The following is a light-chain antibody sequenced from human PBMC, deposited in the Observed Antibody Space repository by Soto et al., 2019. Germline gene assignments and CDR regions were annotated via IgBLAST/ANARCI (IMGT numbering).Light chain of an antibody. J-gene: IGLJ1*01. CDR2: DVN. CDR3: CSYTTSSTYV. V-gene: IGLV2-14*03. Sequence: QSALTQPASVSGSPGQSIAISCTGTSSDVGAYNYVSWYQQHPGKAPKLMIYDVNNRPSGVSSRFSGSKSGNTASLTISGLQAEDEADYYCCSYTTSSTYVFGTGTKVTVL. CDR1: SSDVGAYNY.